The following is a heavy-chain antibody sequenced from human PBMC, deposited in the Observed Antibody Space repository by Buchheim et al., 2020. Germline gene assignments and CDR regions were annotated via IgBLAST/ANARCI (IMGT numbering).Heavy chain of an antibody. V-gene: IGHV1-46*01. Sequence: QVQLVQSGAEVKKPGASVKVSCKASGYTFTSYYLHWVRQAPGQGLEWMGIINPSDSSATYAQKFQGRVTMTRDTSASTVYMQLSGLRSEDTAVYYCARGALIAMITFGGVVVPPDYWGQGTL. CDR3: ARGALIAMITFGGVVVPPDY. D-gene: IGHD3-16*02. J-gene: IGHJ4*02. CDR1: GYTFTSYY. CDR2: INPSDSSA.